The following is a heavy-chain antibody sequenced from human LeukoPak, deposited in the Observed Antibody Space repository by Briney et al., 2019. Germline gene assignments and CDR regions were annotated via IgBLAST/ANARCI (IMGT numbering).Heavy chain of an antibody. CDR3: ARYGQLGD. V-gene: IGHV3-7*03. Sequence: GGSLRLSCGASGFTFSNYWMSWVRQAPGKGLEWVINISQDGSGKNYTDSVEGRFTISRDNAKNSLYLQMNSLRVEDTAMYYCARYGQLGDWGRGTLVTVSS. CDR2: ISQDGSGK. D-gene: IGHD6-6*01. CDR1: GFTFSNYW. J-gene: IGHJ4*02.